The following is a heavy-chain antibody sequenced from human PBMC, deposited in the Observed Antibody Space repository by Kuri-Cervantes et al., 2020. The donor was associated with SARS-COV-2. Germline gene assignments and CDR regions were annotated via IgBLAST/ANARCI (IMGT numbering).Heavy chain of an antibody. CDR3: ARHPPRDLMPWVD. CDR1: GGSVSSSSYY. CDR2: IYYSGST. D-gene: IGHD2-2*01. V-gene: IGHV4-39*01. Sequence: ESLKISCIVSGGSVSSSSYYWGWIRQPPGKGLEWIGSIYYSGSTYYNPSLKSRVTISVDTSKNQFSLKLSSVTAADTAVYYCARHPPRDLMPWVDWGQGTLVTVSS. J-gene: IGHJ4*02.